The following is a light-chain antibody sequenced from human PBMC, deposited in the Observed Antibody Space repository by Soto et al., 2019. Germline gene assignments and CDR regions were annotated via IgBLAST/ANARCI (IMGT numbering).Light chain of an antibody. CDR3: SSYACSSFVV. J-gene: IGLJ2*01. Sequence: QSVLTQPASVSGSPGQSITISCTGTSSDVGAYNYVSWYQQHPGKAPKLMIYDVSNRPSGVSNRFSGSKSGNTASLTISGLQAEDEADYYCSSYACSSFVVFGGGTKLTVL. CDR2: DVS. CDR1: SSDVGAYNY. V-gene: IGLV2-14*01.